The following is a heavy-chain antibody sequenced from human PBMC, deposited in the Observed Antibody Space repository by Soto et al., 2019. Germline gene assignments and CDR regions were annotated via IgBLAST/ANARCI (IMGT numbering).Heavy chain of an antibody. CDR1: GDTFSTYS. D-gene: IGHD3-22*01. V-gene: IGHV1-69*06. Sequence: QVQLVQSGAEVTKPGSSVKVSCKVSGDTFSTYSISWVRQAPGQGLEWLGGIIPILGTSSYAQRFQDRVTITADKSTSTAYMELSSLRSEDTAVYYCARERSRYDRSGYYRPDYWGQGTLVTVSS. J-gene: IGHJ4*02. CDR2: IIPILGTS. CDR3: ARERSRYDRSGYYRPDY.